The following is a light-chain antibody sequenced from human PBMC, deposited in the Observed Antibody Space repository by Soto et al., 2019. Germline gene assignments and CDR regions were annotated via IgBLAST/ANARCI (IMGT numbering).Light chain of an antibody. CDR3: QQYHTSSIT. Sequence: EIVLTQSPGTLSLSPGERATLSCRASQSVSSSYLAWYQQKPGQAPRLLIYGASSRATGIPDRFSGSGSGTDFTLTISRLEPDDFATYYCQQYHTSSITFGQGTRLEIK. CDR2: GAS. J-gene: IGKJ5*01. CDR1: QSVSSSY. V-gene: IGKV3-20*01.